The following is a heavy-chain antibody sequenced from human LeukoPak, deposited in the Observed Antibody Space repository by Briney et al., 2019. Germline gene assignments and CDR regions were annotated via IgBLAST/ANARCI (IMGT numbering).Heavy chain of an antibody. Sequence: GGSLRLSCAASGFTFSDSYMSWIRQAPGKGLEWISYISGSSSFTSYTGSVKGRFTISRDNAKNSLYLQMNSLAVEDTAVYYCARDPRGYSCGYLDHWGLGTLVTVSS. CDR3: ARDPRGYSCGYLDH. V-gene: IGHV3-11*06. CDR2: ISGSSSFT. CDR1: GFTFSDSY. J-gene: IGHJ5*02. D-gene: IGHD5-18*01.